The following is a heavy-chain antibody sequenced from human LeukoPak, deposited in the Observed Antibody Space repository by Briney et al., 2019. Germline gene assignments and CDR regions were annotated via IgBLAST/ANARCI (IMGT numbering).Heavy chain of an antibody. CDR3: ARVVGATVTTGAFDI. D-gene: IGHD4-17*01. Sequence: KPSETLSLTCTVSGGSISSSSYYWGWIRQPPGKGLEWIGSIYYSGSTYYNPSLKSRVTISVDTSKNQFSLKLSSVTAADTAVYYCARVVGATVTTGAFDIWGQGTMVTVSS. J-gene: IGHJ3*02. CDR2: IYYSGST. CDR1: GGSISSSSYY. V-gene: IGHV4-39*07.